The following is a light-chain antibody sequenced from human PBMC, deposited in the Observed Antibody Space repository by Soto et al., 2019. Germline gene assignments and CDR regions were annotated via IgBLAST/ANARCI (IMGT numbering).Light chain of an antibody. Sequence: IVMTQSPATLSVSPGERATLSCRASQSVSSNLAWYQQKPGQAPRLLIYGASTRATGIPDRFSGSGSGTDFNLTISRLEPEDFAVYYCQHYNNWPRTFGQGTKVDIK. CDR2: GAS. CDR3: QHYNNWPRT. V-gene: IGKV3-15*01. J-gene: IGKJ1*01. CDR1: QSVSSN.